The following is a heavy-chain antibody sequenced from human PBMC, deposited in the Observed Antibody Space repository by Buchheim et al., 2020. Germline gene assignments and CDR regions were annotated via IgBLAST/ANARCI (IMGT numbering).Heavy chain of an antibody. Sequence: QITLKESGPTLVKPTQTLTLTCTFSGFSLSTSGVGVGWIRKTPGKALEWLALIYWDDDKRYSPSLKSRLTITNDTSKTQVLLTMTNMDPVDTATYYCAHSSPQGGGYSGYVPFDPWGQGTL. CDR1: GFSLSTSGVG. CDR3: AHSSPQGGGYSGYVPFDP. CDR2: IYWDDDK. D-gene: IGHD5-12*01. V-gene: IGHV2-5*02. J-gene: IGHJ5*02.